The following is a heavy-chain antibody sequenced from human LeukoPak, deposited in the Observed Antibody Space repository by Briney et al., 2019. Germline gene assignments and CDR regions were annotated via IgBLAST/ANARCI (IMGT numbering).Heavy chain of an antibody. D-gene: IGHD3-3*01. V-gene: IGHV4-34*01. CDR3: ARIYDY. CDR1: GGSFSGYH. J-gene: IGHJ4*02. Sequence: SETLSLTCAVYGGSFSGYHWSWIRQPPGKGLEWIGEINHSGSTNYNPSLKSRVTISVDTSKNQFSLKLSSVTAADTAVYYCARIYDYWGQGTLVTVSS. CDR2: INHSGST.